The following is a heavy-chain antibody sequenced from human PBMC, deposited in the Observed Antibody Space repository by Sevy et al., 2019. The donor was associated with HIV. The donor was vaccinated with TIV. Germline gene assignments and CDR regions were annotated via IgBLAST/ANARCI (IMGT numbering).Heavy chain of an antibody. D-gene: IGHD6-25*01. V-gene: IGHV4-59*08. J-gene: IGHJ4*02. Sequence: SETLSLTCTVSGGXITSLYWNWIRQPPGKGLEWIANIYYNGHINYNPSLKSRVTLSLDTSKNQFSLRLSSVTAADTAMYYCAGENAWGRXYXWGQGTLVTVSS. CDR1: GGXITSLY. CDR3: AGENAWGRXYX. CDR2: IYYNGHI.